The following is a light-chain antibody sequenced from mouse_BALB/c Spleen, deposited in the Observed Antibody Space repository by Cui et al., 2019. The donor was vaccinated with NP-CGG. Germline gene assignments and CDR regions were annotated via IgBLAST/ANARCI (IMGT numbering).Light chain of an antibody. CDR3: ALWYSNHWV. CDR1: TGAVTTSNY. CDR2: GTN. V-gene: IGLV1*01. J-gene: IGLJ1*01. Sequence: QAVVPQDSVLTTSPGETVTLTCRSSTGAVTTSNYANWVQEKPDHLFTGLIGGTNNRAPGVPARFSGSLIGDKAALTITGAQTEDEAIYFCALWYSNHWVFGGGTKLTVL.